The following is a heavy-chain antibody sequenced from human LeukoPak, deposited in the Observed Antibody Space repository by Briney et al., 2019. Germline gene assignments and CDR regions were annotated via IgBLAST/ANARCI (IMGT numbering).Heavy chain of an antibody. Sequence: ASVKVSCKASGYTFTSYAMNWVRQAPGQGLEWMGWINTNTGNTTYAQGFTGRFVFSLDTSVSTAYLQICSLKAEDTAVYYCARGSFFGLDDYWGQGTLVTVSS. J-gene: IGHJ4*02. CDR3: ARGSFFGLDDY. CDR2: INTNTGNT. CDR1: GYTFTSYA. V-gene: IGHV7-4-1*01. D-gene: IGHD3-10*01.